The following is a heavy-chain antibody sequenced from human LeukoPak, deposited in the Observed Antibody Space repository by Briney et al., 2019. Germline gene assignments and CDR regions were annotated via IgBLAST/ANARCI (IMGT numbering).Heavy chain of an antibody. D-gene: IGHD3-10*01. Sequence: PSQTLSLTCTVSGGSISSGGYYWSWIRQPPGKGLEWIGYIYHSGSTYYNPSLKSRVTISVDRSKNQFSLKLSSVTAADTAVYYCARDPYGSGVKAFDIWGQGTMVTVSS. CDR1: GGSISSGGYY. J-gene: IGHJ3*02. V-gene: IGHV4-30-2*01. CDR2: IYHSGST. CDR3: ARDPYGSGVKAFDI.